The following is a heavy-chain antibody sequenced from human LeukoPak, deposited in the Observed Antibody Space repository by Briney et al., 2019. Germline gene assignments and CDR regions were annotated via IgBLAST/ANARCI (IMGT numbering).Heavy chain of an antibody. Sequence: GASVKVSCKASRGTFSSYAISWVRQAPGQGLEWMGRIIPIFGTANYAQKIQGRVTITTDESTSTAYMELSSLRSEDTAVYYCARGDNYYDSSGYYYWGQGTLVTVSS. J-gene: IGHJ4*02. CDR3: ARGDNYYDSSGYYY. D-gene: IGHD3-22*01. CDR1: RGTFSSYA. CDR2: IIPIFGTA. V-gene: IGHV1-69*05.